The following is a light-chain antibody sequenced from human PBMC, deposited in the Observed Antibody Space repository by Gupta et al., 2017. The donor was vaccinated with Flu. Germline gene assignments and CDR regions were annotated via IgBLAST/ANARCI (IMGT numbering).Light chain of an antibody. J-gene: IGKJ3*01. CDR1: QAISNW. CDR3: RQASTSPNT. Sequence: DIQLPQSPSSVSASVGDRVTITCLASQAISNWLAWYHQKPGKAPKLLIYAASTLQTGLPSRFSGRGSVRDFTLSISSLLPEDFPTYYCRQASTSPNTFGHGTTVDV. V-gene: IGKV1-12*01. CDR2: AAS.